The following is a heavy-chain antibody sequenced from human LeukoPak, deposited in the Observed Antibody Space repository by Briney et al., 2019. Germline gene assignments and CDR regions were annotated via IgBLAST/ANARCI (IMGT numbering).Heavy chain of an antibody. J-gene: IGHJ5*02. CDR1: GYTFTGYY. CDR3: ARGQSRGYDSGWFDP. D-gene: IGHD5-12*01. V-gene: IGHV1-2*02. CDR2: INPNSGGT. Sequence: ASVKVSCKASGYTFTGYYMHWVRQAPGQGLEWMGWINPNSGGTNYAQKFQGRVTMTRDTSISTAYMELSRLRSDDTAVYYCARGQSRGYDSGWFDPWGQGTLVTVSS.